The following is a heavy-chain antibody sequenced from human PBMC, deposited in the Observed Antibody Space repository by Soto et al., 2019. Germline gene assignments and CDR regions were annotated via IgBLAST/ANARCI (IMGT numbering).Heavy chain of an antibody. CDR3: ARVDTYDYYYSMDV. V-gene: IGHV3-53*02. J-gene: IGHJ6*02. CDR1: GLAVTSNY. CDR2: VYSSGTT. Sequence: EVQLVETGGGLIQPGGSLSLSCAASGLAVTSNYMSWVRQAPGKGLEWVSIVYSSGTTYYADSVKGRFTFSRDKPKNTIYLQMRNLRAEDTAVYYCARVDTYDYYYSMDVWGQGTTVTVSS. D-gene: IGHD5-18*01.